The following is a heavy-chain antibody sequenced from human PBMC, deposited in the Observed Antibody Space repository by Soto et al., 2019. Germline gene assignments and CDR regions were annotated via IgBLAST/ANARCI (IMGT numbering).Heavy chain of an antibody. Sequence: PGESLKISCKGSGYSFTSYWIGWVRQMPGKGLEWMGIIYPGDSDTRYSPSFQGQVTISADKSISTAYLQWSSLKASDTAMYYCARHSGATPSLDPYYYDSSGPFDYWGQGTLVTAPQ. D-gene: IGHD3-22*01. J-gene: IGHJ4*02. CDR1: GYSFTSYW. CDR2: IYPGDSDT. V-gene: IGHV5-51*01. CDR3: ARHSGATPSLDPYYYDSSGPFDY.